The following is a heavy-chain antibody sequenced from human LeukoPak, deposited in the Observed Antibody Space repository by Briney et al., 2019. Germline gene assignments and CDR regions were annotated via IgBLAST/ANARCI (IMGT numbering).Heavy chain of an antibody. CDR1: GFTFSDYY. Sequence: PGGSLRLSCAASGFTFSDYYMSWIRQAPGKGLEWLSYISSRGSTIYYADSVKGRFTISRDNAKNSLYLQMNSLRAEDSAVYYCARGLGGTVVAYAFDIWGQGTMVTVSS. J-gene: IGHJ3*02. D-gene: IGHD2-15*01. CDR2: ISSRGSTI. V-gene: IGHV3-11*01. CDR3: ARGLGGTVVAYAFDI.